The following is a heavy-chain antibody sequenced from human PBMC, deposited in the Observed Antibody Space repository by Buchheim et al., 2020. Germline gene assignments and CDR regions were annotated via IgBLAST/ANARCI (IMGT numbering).Heavy chain of an antibody. CDR2: IDWDDDK. CDR1: GFSLSTSGMC. D-gene: IGHD2-2*01. J-gene: IGHJ3*02. Sequence: QVTLRESGPALVKPTQTLTLTCTFSGFSLSTSGMCVSWIRQPPGKALEWLARIDWDDDKYYSTSLKTRLTISKDTSKNQAVLTMTNMDPVDTATYYCARQIVVVPAAKHDAFDIWGQGT. V-gene: IGHV2-70*15. CDR3: ARQIVVVPAAKHDAFDI.